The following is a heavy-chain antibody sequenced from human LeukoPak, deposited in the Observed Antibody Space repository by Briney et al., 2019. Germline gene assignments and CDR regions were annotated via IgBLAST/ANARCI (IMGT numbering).Heavy chain of an antibody. D-gene: IGHD3-10*01. V-gene: IGHV4-34*01. CDR1: GGSFSGYY. CDR2: INHSGST. J-gene: IGHJ6*04. Sequence: SETLSLTCAVYGGSFSGYYWSWIRQPPGKGPEWIGEINHSGSTNYNPSLKSRVTISVDTSKNQFSLKLSSVTAADTAVYYCARGHYYGSGSYYHGGYYYGMDVWGKGTTVTVSS. CDR3: ARGHYYGSGSYYHGGYYYGMDV.